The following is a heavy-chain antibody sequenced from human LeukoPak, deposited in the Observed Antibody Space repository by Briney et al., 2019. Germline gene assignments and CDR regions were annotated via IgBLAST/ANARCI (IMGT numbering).Heavy chain of an antibody. CDR1: GFTFSSYG. J-gene: IGHJ4*02. Sequence: GGSLRLSCAASGFTFSSYGFHWVRQAPGKGLEWVTSIPYDGANKNYVDSVKGRFTISRDNSKNTLYLLMNSLRVEDTAVYYYAKDSESSYSYVDYWGQGTLVTVSS. CDR3: AKDSESSYSYVDY. CDR2: IPYDGANK. D-gene: IGHD5-18*01. V-gene: IGHV3-30*02.